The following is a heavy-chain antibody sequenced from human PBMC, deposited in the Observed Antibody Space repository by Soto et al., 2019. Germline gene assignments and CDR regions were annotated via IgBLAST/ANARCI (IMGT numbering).Heavy chain of an antibody. CDR1: GFTFRSYA. CDR2: ITYNGDNT. Sequence: RGSLRLSCAASGFTFRSYAMTWVRQAPGKGLEWVSVITYNGDNTFYADSVKGRFTISRDNSKDTVYLQMNSLRAEDTAVYYCARYIRGPTVFYFDFWGPGVLVTVSS. V-gene: IGHV3-23*01. D-gene: IGHD5-18*01. CDR3: ARYIRGPTVFYFDF. J-gene: IGHJ4*02.